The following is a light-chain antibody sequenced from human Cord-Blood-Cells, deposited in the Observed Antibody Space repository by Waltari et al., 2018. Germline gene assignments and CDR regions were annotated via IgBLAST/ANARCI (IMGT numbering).Light chain of an antibody. Sequence: QSALTQPASVSGSPGQSITISCTGTSSDVGGYNYDSWYQQHPGKAHKLMIYDVSNRPSGVSNRFSGSKSGNTASLTISGLQAEDEADYYCSSYTSSSTLVFGGGTKLTVL. CDR2: DVS. J-gene: IGLJ2*01. V-gene: IGLV2-14*01. CDR1: SSDVGGYNY. CDR3: SSYTSSSTLV.